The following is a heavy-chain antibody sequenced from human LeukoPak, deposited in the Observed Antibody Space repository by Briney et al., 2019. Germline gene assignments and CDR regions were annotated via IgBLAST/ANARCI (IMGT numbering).Heavy chain of an antibody. CDR2: ISSSSSTT. CDR3: ARGDGYNYPLGY. V-gene: IGHV3-48*01. J-gene: IGHJ4*02. D-gene: IGHD5-24*01. CDR1: GFTFSSYS. Sequence: PGGSLRLSCAASGFTFSSYSMNWVRQAPGKGLEWVSYISSSSSTTYYADSVKGRFTISRDNSKNTLYLQMNSLRAEDTAVYYCARGDGYNYPLGYWGQGTLVTVSS.